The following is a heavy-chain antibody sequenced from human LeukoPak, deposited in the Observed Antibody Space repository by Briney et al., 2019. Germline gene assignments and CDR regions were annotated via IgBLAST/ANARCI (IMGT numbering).Heavy chain of an antibody. V-gene: IGHV4-59*01. CDR3: ARSPVGATEEFFDY. J-gene: IGHJ4*02. D-gene: IGHD1-26*01. CDR1: GGAISGYY. Sequence: SETLSLTCTVSGGAISGYYWNWIRQPPGKGPEWIGHIHHSGSAYYNPSLQSRVTISLDTPRNQFSLRLTSVTAADTAVYYCARSPVGATEEFFDYWGQGTLVTVSS. CDR2: IHHSGSA.